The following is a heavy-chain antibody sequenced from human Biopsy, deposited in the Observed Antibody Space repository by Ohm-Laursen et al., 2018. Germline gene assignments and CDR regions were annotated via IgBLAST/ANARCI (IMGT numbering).Heavy chain of an antibody. D-gene: IGHD2-15*01. J-gene: IGHJ4*02. V-gene: IGHV1-69*04. CDR2: IIPILRTT. CDR1: TGTFDSYG. Sequence: SSVKVSCKTSTGTFDSYGVTWVRQAPGQGLEWMGRIIPILRTTTYAPKFQGRVTFTADKTSSTAYLELSSLTSEDTAMFYCAREAIGYQLPCDDWGQGTLVTVSS. CDR3: AREAIGYQLPCDD.